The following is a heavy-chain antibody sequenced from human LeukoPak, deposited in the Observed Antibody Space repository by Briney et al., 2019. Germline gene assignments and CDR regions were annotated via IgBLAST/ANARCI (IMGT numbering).Heavy chain of an antibody. V-gene: IGHV3-23*01. CDR2: ISGSGGST. J-gene: IGHJ6*02. Sequence: GRSLRLSCAASGFTFSSYAMSWVRQAPGKGLEWVSAISGSGGSTYYADSVKGRFTISRDNSKNTLYLQMNSLRAEDTAVYYCAKDLLGYCSGGSCIAYYYYGMDVWGQGTTVTVSS. CDR1: GFTFSSYA. D-gene: IGHD2-15*01. CDR3: AKDLLGYCSGGSCIAYYYYGMDV.